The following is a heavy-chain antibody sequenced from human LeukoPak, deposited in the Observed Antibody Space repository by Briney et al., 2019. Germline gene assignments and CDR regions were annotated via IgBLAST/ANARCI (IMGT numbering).Heavy chain of an antibody. CDR1: GFTFSSYA. D-gene: IGHD4-17*01. V-gene: IGHV3-23*01. CDR3: AKVGDSTFDY. J-gene: IGHJ4*02. CDR2: ISGTGGST. Sequence: GGSLRLSCAASGFTFSSYAMSWVRQAPGKGLEWVSPISGTGGSTYSADSVKGRFTNSRDNSKNTLYLQMNSLRAEDTAVYYCAKVGDSTFDYWGQGTLVTVSS.